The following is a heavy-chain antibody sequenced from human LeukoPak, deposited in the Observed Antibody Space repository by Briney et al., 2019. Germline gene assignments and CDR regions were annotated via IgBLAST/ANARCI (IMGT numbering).Heavy chain of an antibody. CDR1: GFTFSSYG. CDR2: ISYDGSNK. CDR3: AKVSAVGGSGRPTFLDY. D-gene: IGHD3-10*01. Sequence: PGGSLRLSCAASGFTFSSYGMHWVRQAPGKGLEWVAVISYDGSNKYYADSVKGRFTISRDNSKNTLYLQMNSLRAEDTAVYYCAKVSAVGGSGRPTFLDYWGQGTLVTVSS. J-gene: IGHJ4*02. V-gene: IGHV3-30*18.